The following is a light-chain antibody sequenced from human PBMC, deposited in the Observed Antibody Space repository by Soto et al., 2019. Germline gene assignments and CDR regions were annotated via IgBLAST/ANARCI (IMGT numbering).Light chain of an antibody. CDR1: QRISGN. CDR3: HQNYRAPPM. Sequence: DIQMTQSPSSLSASVGDRVTITCRASQRISGNLNWFQQKPGKAPNLLVYHTSKLQSGVPSRFSGGGSGTDFTLTISSLQPEDFANYSCHQNYRAPPMFGQGTKLDIK. CDR2: HTS. J-gene: IGKJ2*01. V-gene: IGKV1-39*01.